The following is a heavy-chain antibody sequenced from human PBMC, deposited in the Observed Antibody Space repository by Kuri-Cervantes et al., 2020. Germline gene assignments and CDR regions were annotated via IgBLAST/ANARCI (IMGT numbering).Heavy chain of an antibody. CDR3: AKVQLGIIVVFDY. Sequence: GESLKISCAASGFTVSSNYMSWVRQAPGKGLEWVSAISGSGGSTYYADSVKGRFTISRDNSKNTLYLQMNSLRAEDTAVYYCAKVQLGIIVVFDYWGQGTLVTVSS. CDR1: GFTVSSNY. CDR2: ISGSGGST. V-gene: IGHV3-23*01. J-gene: IGHJ4*02. D-gene: IGHD1-1*01.